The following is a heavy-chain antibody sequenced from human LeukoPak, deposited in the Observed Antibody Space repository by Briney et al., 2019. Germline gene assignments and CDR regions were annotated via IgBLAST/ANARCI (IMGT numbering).Heavy chain of an antibody. J-gene: IGHJ4*02. CDR1: GRCISSSSYC. CDR2: LYYSGST. V-gene: IGHV4-39*01. Sequence: SETLSLTCTVSGRCISSSSYCWGWIRQPPGKGLEWIGSLYYSGSTYYNPSLKSRVTISVDTSKSQFSLKLNAVAASDTAVYYCARGDVGATDYCGQGTLVTVSS. CDR3: ARGDVGATDY. D-gene: IGHD1-26*01.